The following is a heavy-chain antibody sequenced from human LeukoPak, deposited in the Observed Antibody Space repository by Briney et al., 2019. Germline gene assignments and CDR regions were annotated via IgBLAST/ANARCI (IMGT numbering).Heavy chain of an antibody. Sequence: PSVTLSLTCAVYGQSFSHYYWSWIRQPPGKGLEWIGEINHSGGTNYNPSLKSRVTVSVDTSKNQFSLKLSSVTAADTAVYYCARGGGNLLPYFDPKYYYYMDVWGKGTTVTVSS. CDR1: GQSFSHYY. CDR3: ARGGGNLLPYFDPKYYYYMDV. J-gene: IGHJ6*03. CDR2: INHSGGT. V-gene: IGHV4-34*01. D-gene: IGHD3-9*01.